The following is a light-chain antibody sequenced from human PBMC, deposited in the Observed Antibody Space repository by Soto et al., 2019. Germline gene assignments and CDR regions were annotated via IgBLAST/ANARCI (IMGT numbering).Light chain of an antibody. V-gene: IGKV1-27*01. CDR2: ATS. J-gene: IGKJ4*01. CDR3: QKYISAPLT. Sequence: DVQMTQSPSSLSAFVGDRVTITCRASQDIAPYLAWFQQKPGKDPKLLIYATSTFQSGVPSRFSGSGSGTDFTLTISILQPEDVGTYYCQKYISAPLTFGGGNKVEIK. CDR1: QDIAPY.